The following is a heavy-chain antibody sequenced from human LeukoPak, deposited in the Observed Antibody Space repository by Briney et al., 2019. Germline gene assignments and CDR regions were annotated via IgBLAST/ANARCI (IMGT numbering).Heavy chain of an antibody. V-gene: IGHV4-34*01. J-gene: IGHJ2*01. Sequence: PSETLSLTCAVYGGSFGGYYWSWIRQPPGKGLEWIGEINHSGSTNYNPSLKSRVTISVDTSKNQFSLKLSSVTAADTAVYYCARGLHDRKRYFDLWGRGTLVTVSS. CDR1: GGSFGGYY. CDR3: ARGLHDRKRYFDL. CDR2: INHSGST. D-gene: IGHD3-22*01.